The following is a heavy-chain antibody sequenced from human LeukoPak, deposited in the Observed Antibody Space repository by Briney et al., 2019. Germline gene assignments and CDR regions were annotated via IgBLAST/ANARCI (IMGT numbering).Heavy chain of an antibody. J-gene: IGHJ4*02. CDR2: IKEDGSEK. D-gene: IGHD4-17*01. CDR1: GFTFSSYW. Sequence: GGSLRLSCAASGFTFSSYWMTWVRQAPGKGLEWVANIKEDGSEKSYVDSVKGRFTISRDNAKNSLYLQMNSLRAEDTAVYFCARAHYGYHFDYWGQGTLVTVSS. CDR3: ARAHYGYHFDY. V-gene: IGHV3-7*01.